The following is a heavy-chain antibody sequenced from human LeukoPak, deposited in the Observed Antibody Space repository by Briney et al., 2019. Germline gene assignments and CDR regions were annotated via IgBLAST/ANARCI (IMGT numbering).Heavy chain of an antibody. CDR3: ARGVDPGHFDY. J-gene: IGHJ4*02. D-gene: IGHD2-2*01. Sequence: PSETLSLTCTVSGGSVSSGSYYWSWIRQPPGKGLEWIGYIYYSGSTNYNPSPKSRVTISVDTSKNQFSLKLSSVTAADTAVYYCARGVDPGHFDYWGQGTLVTVSS. CDR1: GGSVSSGSYY. CDR2: IYYSGST. V-gene: IGHV4-61*01.